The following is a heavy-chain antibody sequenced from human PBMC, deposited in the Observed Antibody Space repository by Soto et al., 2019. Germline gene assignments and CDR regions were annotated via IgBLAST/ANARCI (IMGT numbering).Heavy chain of an antibody. CDR1: GGSISSGDYY. J-gene: IGHJ3*02. Sequence: QVQLQESGPGLVKPSQTLSLTCTVSGGSISSGDYYWSWIRQPPGKGLEWIGYIHYSGSTYYNPSLKSRVTISVDTSKNQFSLKLSSVTAADTAVYYCARDSLAGWLRAQNAFDIWGQGTMVTVSS. D-gene: IGHD1-1*01. CDR3: ARDSLAGWLRAQNAFDI. V-gene: IGHV4-30-4*01. CDR2: IHYSGST.